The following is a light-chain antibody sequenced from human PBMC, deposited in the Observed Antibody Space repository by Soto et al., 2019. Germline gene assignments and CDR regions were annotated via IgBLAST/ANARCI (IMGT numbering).Light chain of an antibody. V-gene: IGLV2-14*02. CDR1: SSDFGSHNL. Sequence: QSVLTQPASVSGSPGQSITISCSGISSDFGSHNLVSWYQHHPGKAPKLMSYEGSKRPSGVSNRFSGSKSDNTASLTISGLQAEDEADYYCSSYTSISTLYVFGTGTKVTVL. J-gene: IGLJ1*01. CDR2: EGS. CDR3: SSYTSISTLYV.